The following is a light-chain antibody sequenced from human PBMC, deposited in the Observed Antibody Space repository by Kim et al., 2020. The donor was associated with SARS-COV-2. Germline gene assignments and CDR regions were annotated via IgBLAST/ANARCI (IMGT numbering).Light chain of an antibody. V-gene: IGKV1-39*02. Sequence: DIQMTQSPSSLSASVGDRVSITCRTSESIASFLNWYQQKPGKAPELLIYATSTLRSGVSSRFSGSGLGTHFTLTISSLQPEDSATYFCQGSYIVPLIGGGTKLEI. CDR1: ESIASF. CDR2: ATS. CDR3: QGSYIVPL. J-gene: IGKJ4*01.